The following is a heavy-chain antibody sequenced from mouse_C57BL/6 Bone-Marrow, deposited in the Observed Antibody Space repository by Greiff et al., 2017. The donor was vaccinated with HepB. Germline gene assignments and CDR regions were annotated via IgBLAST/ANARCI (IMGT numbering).Heavy chain of an antibody. Sequence: VQLQESGAELVRPGTSVKMSCKASGYTFTNYWIGWAKQRPGHGLEWIGDIYPGGGYTNYNEKFKGKATLTADKSSSTAYMQFSSLTSEDSAIYYCARSNYGSSRFDYWGQGTTLTVSS. CDR1: GYTFTNYW. CDR3: ARSNYGSSRFDY. V-gene: IGHV1-63*01. J-gene: IGHJ2*01. D-gene: IGHD1-1*01. CDR2: IYPGGGYT.